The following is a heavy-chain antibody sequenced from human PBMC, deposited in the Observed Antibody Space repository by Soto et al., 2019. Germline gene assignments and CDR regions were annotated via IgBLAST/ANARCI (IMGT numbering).Heavy chain of an antibody. CDR2: ISSTTNYI. V-gene: IGHV3-21*06. Sequence: GGSLRLSCAASGFTFTRYSMNWVRQAPGKGLEWVSSISSTTNYIYYGDSMKGRFTSSRDNAKNSLYLEMNSLRAEDTAVYYCARESEDLTSNFDYWGQGTLVTVSS. CDR1: GFTFTRYS. CDR3: ARESEDLTSNFDY. J-gene: IGHJ4*02.